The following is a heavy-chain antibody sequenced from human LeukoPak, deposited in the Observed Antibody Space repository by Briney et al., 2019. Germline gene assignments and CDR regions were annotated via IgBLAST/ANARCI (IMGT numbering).Heavy chain of an antibody. CDR1: GGSISSYY. V-gene: IGHV3-23*01. Sequence: ETLSLTCTVSGGSISSYYWSWIRQPPGKGLEWVSVISDRGDSTYYGDSVKGRFTISRDSSKNTLYLQMNSLGGEDTALYYCAKGRWGLTINNFDLWGQGTMVTVSS. D-gene: IGHD3/OR15-3a*01. CDR2: ISDRGDST. J-gene: IGHJ3*01. CDR3: AKGRWGLTINNFDL.